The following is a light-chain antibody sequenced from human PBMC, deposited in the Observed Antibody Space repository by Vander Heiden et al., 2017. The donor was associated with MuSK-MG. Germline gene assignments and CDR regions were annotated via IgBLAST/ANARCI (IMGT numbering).Light chain of an antibody. J-gene: IGLJ2*01. Sequence: SSELTPDPAVSVALGQTVRITCQGDSIRNSYASWYQQKPGQAPVLVIYAINSRPSGIPDRFSVSRSGNTASLTITGTQADDEADYDCGSRDSSGNPVVLGGGTKLTVL. CDR2: AIN. V-gene: IGLV3-19*01. CDR3: GSRDSSGNPVV. CDR1: SIRNSY.